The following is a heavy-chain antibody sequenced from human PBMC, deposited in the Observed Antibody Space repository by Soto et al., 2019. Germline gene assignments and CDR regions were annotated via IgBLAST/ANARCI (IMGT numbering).Heavy chain of an antibody. D-gene: IGHD3-10*01. CDR2: ISGYNGNT. V-gene: IGHV1-18*04. CDR3: ARAGKYYYGSGSPYYYGMDV. CDR1: GYTFTSYG. J-gene: IGHJ6*02. Sequence: QVQLVQSGAEVKKPGASVKVSCKASGYTFTSYGVSWVRQAPGQGLEWMGWISGYNGNTNYAQKLQGRVTMTTDTSTSTANMELRSLSSDETAVYYCARAGKYYYGSGSPYYYGMDVWGQGITVTVSS.